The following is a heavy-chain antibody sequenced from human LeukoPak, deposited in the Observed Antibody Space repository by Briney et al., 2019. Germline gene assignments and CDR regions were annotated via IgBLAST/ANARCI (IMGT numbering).Heavy chain of an antibody. CDR2: IYTSGST. D-gene: IGHD3-3*01. Sequence: SETLSLTCTVSGGSISSYYWSWIRQPAGKGLEWIGRIYTSGSTNYNPSLKSRVTMSVDTSKNQFSLKLSSVTAADTAVYYCARDWRITSFGVVPGAFDIWGQGTMVTVSS. CDR1: GGSISSYY. J-gene: IGHJ3*02. V-gene: IGHV4-4*07. CDR3: ARDWRITSFGVVPGAFDI.